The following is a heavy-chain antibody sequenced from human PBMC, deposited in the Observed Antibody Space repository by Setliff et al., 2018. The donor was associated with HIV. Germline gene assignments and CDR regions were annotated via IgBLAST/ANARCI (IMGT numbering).Heavy chain of an antibody. CDR2: IYSSGTK. CDR1: GVTSGDYY. CDR3: ARGFCSGGFCHPNFYHYMDV. J-gene: IGHJ6*03. Sequence: PSETLSLTCTFSGVTSGDYYWTWIRQHPVKGPEWIGYIYSSGTKYYNPSLKSRLAISLDTSKNQFSLNLKSVTAADAAVYYCARGFCSGGFCHPNFYHYMDVWGKGTTVTVSS. D-gene: IGHD2-15*01. V-gene: IGHV4-31*03.